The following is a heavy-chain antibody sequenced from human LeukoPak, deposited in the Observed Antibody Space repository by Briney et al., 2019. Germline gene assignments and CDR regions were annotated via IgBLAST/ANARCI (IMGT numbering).Heavy chain of an antibody. Sequence: PSETLSLTCTVSGGSISSGGYYWSWIRQHPGKGLEWIGYIYYSGSTYYNPSLKSRVTISVDTSKNQFSLKLSSVTAADTAVYHCARESTYDAFDIWGQGTMVTVSS. CDR3: ARESTYDAFDI. V-gene: IGHV4-31*03. J-gene: IGHJ3*02. CDR2: IYYSGST. CDR1: GGSISSGGYY.